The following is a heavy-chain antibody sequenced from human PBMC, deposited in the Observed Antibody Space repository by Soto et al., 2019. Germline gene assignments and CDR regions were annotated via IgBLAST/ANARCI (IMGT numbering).Heavy chain of an antibody. CDR2: ISSSSSYI. J-gene: IGHJ6*02. V-gene: IGHV3-21*01. Sequence: PGGSLRLSCAASGFTFSSYSMNWVRQAPGKGLEWVSSISSSSSYIYYADSVKGRFTISRDNAKNSLYLQMNSLRAEDTAVYYCARPSSGRAYYYYYGMDVWGQGTTGTVSS. CDR3: ARPSSGRAYYYYYGMDV. CDR1: GFTFSSYS. D-gene: IGHD3-22*01.